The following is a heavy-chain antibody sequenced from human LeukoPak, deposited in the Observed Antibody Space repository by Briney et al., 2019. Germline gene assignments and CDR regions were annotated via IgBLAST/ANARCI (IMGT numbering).Heavy chain of an antibody. CDR2: INHSGST. CDR1: GGSFSGYY. D-gene: IGHD6-6*01. Sequence: SETLSLTRAVYGGSFSGYYWSWIRQPPGKGLEWIGEINHSGSTNYNPSLKSRVTISVDTSKNQFSLKLSSVTAADTAVYYCARGRDRIAARPIDYWGQGTLVTVSS. CDR3: ARGRDRIAARPIDY. J-gene: IGHJ4*02. V-gene: IGHV4-34*01.